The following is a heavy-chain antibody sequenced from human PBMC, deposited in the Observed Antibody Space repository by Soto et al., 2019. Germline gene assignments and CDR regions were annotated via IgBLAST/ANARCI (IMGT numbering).Heavy chain of an antibody. Sequence: GGSLRLSCAASGFTFSSYSMNWVRQAPGKGLEWVSSISSSSSYIYYADSVKGRFTISRDNAKNSLYLQMNSLRAEDTAVYYCARDGEWLLTVDYWGQGTLVTVSS. CDR2: ISSSSSYI. J-gene: IGHJ4*02. CDR3: ARDGEWLLTVDY. D-gene: IGHD3-3*01. CDR1: GFTFSSYS. V-gene: IGHV3-21*01.